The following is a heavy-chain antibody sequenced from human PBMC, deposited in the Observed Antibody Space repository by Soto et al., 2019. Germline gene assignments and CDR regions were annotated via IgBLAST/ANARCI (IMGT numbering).Heavy chain of an antibody. J-gene: IGHJ6*02. CDR3: ARGFRGSGSYHYYGMDV. Sequence: HPGGSLRLSCAASGFTFSSYGMHWVRQAPGKGLEWVAVISYDGSNKYYADSVKGRFTISRDNSKNTLYLQMNSLRAEDTAVYYCARGFRGSGSYHYYGMDVWGQGTTVTVSS. V-gene: IGHV3-30*03. D-gene: IGHD3-10*01. CDR2: ISYDGSNK. CDR1: GFTFSSYG.